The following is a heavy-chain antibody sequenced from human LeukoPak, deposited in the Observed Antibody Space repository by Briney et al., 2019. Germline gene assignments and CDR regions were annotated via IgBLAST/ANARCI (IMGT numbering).Heavy chain of an antibody. D-gene: IGHD2-21*02. Sequence: SETLSLTCTVSGGSISSYYWSWIRQPPGKGLEWIGYIYYSGSTNYNPSLKSRVTISVDTSKNQFSLKLSSVTAAETAVYYCARGSGDWTYYFDYWGQGTLVTVSS. CDR3: ARGSGDWTYYFDY. CDR2: IYYSGST. V-gene: IGHV4-59*08. J-gene: IGHJ4*02. CDR1: GGSISSYY.